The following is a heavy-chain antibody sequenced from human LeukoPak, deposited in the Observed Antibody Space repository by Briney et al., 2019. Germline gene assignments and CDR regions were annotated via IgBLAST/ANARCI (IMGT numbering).Heavy chain of an antibody. D-gene: IGHD1-26*01. J-gene: IGHJ4*02. CDR2: IWYDGSNK. CDR1: GFTFSSYG. Sequence: GRSLRLSCAASGFTFSSYGMHWVRQAPGKGLEWVAVIWYDGSNKYYADSVKGRFTISRDNSKNTLYLQMNSLRAEDTAVYYRAKDRGSYYAFDYWGQGTLVTVSS. V-gene: IGHV3-33*06. CDR3: AKDRGSYYAFDY.